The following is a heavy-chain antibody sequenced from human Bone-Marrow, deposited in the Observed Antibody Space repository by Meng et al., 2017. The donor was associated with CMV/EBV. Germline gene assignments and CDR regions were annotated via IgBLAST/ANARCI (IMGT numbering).Heavy chain of an antibody. J-gene: IGHJ4*02. CDR3: ARARGMTTVTILDY. CDR2: IYYSGST. Sequence: SGGSISSGGYYWSWIRQHPGKGLEWIGYIYYSGSTYYNPSLKSRVTISVDTSKNQFSLKLSSVTAADTAVYYCARARGMTTVTILDYWGQGTLVTVSS. CDR1: GGSISSGGYY. V-gene: IGHV4-31*02. D-gene: IGHD4-11*01.